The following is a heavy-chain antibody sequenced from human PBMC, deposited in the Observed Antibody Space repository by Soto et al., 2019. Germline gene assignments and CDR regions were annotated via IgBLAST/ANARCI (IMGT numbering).Heavy chain of an antibody. J-gene: IGHJ4*02. CDR3: AKDLVSGAYDYYFDY. Sequence: ASVKVSWKVSGYTLTGLSMHWVRQAPGKGLEWMGGFDPETGETIYAQRFQGRVTVTEDTSTDTVYMELSSLRSEDTAVYYCAKDLVSGAYDYYFDYWGQGSLVTVSS. CDR1: GYTLTGLS. V-gene: IGHV1-24*01. CDR2: FDPETGET. D-gene: IGHD5-12*01.